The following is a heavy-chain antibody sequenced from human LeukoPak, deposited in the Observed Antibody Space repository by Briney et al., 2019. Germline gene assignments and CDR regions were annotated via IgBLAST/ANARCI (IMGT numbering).Heavy chain of an antibody. CDR1: GYTFTSYD. J-gene: IGHJ6*02. CDR3: ARGYCSGGSCYGMGV. Sequence: VASVKVSCKAPGYTFTSYDINWVRQATGQGLEWMGWMNPNSGNTGYAQKFQGRVTMTRNTSISTAYMELSSLRSEDTAVYYCARGYCSGGSCYGMGVWGQGTTVTVSS. CDR2: MNPNSGNT. D-gene: IGHD2-15*01. V-gene: IGHV1-8*01.